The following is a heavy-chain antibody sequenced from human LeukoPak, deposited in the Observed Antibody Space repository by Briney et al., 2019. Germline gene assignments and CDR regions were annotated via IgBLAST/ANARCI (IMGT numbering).Heavy chain of an antibody. CDR3: IRGQKGAFDI. J-gene: IGHJ3*02. V-gene: IGHV4-59*04. CDR2: IYYSGST. CDR1: GGSISSYY. Sequence: PSETLSLTCTVSGGSISSYYWSWIRQPPGKGLEWIGIIYYSGSTYYNPSLKSRVTISVDTSKNQFSLKLSSVTAADTAVYYCIRGQKGAFDIWGQGTMVTVSS.